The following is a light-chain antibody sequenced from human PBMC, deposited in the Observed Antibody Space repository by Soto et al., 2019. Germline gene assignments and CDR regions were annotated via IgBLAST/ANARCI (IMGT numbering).Light chain of an antibody. CDR2: EVT. J-gene: IGLJ3*02. Sequence: QSALTQPASVSGSPGQSIAISCTGTFTDVGGYAYVSWYQQHPDTATKLMIYEVTKRPSGVSNRFSGTTSGNAASLIISGLPPEDEAYYYCSSHESGSTRVFGSGTKLTVL. CDR1: FTDVGGYAY. V-gene: IGLV2-14*01. CDR3: SSHESGSTRV.